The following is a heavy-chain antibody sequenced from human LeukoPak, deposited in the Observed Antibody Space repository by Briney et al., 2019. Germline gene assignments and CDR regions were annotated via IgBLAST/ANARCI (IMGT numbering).Heavy chain of an antibody. V-gene: IGHV5-51*01. D-gene: IGHD2-2*01. CDR1: GCSFTSHW. J-gene: IGHJ5*02. CDR2: IYPDDSDT. Sequence: GESLKISCKDSGCSFTSHWIGWVRQMPGKGLELMGIIYPDDSDTRYSPSFQGQVTISADKSINTAYLQWSSLKASDTAMYYCARRYCSSTSCLFQFDPWGLGTLVTVSS. CDR3: ARRYCSSTSCLFQFDP.